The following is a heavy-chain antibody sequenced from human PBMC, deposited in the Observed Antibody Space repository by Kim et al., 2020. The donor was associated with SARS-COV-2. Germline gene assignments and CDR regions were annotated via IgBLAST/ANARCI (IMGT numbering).Heavy chain of an antibody. Sequence: GGSLRLSCSASGCIFSDSDMHWVRQAPGKGLEFVSLITGTGNRIHYADSVKGRFIISRDNSKNTLFLQMTSLRVEDTADYYCVKDHPALHYWCQGTLVTV. J-gene: IGHJ4*02. CDR1: GCIFSDSD. V-gene: IGHV3-64D*09. CDR2: ITGTGNRI. CDR3: VKDHPALHY.